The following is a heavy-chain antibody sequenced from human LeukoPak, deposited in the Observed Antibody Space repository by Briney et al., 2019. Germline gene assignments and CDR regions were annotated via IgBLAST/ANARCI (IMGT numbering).Heavy chain of an antibody. D-gene: IGHD6-25*01. V-gene: IGHV1-46*01. Sequence: ASVKVSCKASGYIFTTYYMHWLRQAPGQGPEWMGIINPRGGSTNYAQKLQGRVTMTTDTSTSTAYMELRSLRSDDTAVYYCARDPAAYYYYMDVWGKGTTVTISS. J-gene: IGHJ6*03. CDR3: ARDPAAYYYYMDV. CDR1: GYIFTTYY. CDR2: INPRGGST.